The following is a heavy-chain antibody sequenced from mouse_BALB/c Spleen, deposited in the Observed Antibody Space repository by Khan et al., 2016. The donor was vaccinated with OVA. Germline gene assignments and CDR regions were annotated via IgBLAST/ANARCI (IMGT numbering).Heavy chain of an antibody. CDR3: ARQGVYYGISYYCDY. D-gene: IGHD1-1*01. J-gene: IGHJ2*01. Sequence: EVELVESGGDLVKPGGSLKLSCAASGFTFSSYGMSWVRQTPDKRLEWVATISSGGSYTYYPDSVKGRFTISRDNAKNTLYLQMSSLKSEDTAMYYCARQGVYYGISYYCDYGGQGTTLTVAS. CDR2: ISSGGSYT. CDR1: GFTFSSYG. V-gene: IGHV5-6*01.